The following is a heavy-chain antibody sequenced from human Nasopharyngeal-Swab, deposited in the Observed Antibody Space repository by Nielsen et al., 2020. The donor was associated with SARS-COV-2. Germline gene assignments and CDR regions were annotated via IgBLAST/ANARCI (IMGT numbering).Heavy chain of an antibody. J-gene: IGHJ4*02. CDR3: ARGRPLGGYYFGYFDY. Sequence: GGSLRLSCTASGFTFSTYWMSWVRQAPGQGLEWVASIKHDGSETYYVDSLKGRFTISRDNAKNSLFLQMNSLRAEDTAVYFCARGRPLGGYYFGYFDYWGQGTLVTVSS. V-gene: IGHV3-7*01. D-gene: IGHD3-3*01. CDR2: IKHDGSET. CDR1: GFTFSTYW.